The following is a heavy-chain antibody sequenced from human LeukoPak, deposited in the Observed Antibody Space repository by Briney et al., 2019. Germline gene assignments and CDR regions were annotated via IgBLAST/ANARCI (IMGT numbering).Heavy chain of an antibody. Sequence: PGGSLRLSCAASGFTFSDYYMSWIRQAPGKGLEWVSYISSSGSTIYYAESVKGRFTISRDNSKNTLFLQMNSLRAEDTAVFYCAKRSGYTTGWFYDFWGQGTLVTVSS. CDR1: GFTFSDYY. CDR2: ISSSGSTI. CDR3: AKRSGYTTGWFYDF. D-gene: IGHD6-19*01. J-gene: IGHJ4*02. V-gene: IGHV3-11*01.